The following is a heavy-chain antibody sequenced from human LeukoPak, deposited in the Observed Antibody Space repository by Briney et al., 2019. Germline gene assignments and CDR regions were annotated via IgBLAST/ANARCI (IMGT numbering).Heavy chain of an antibody. CDR3: ARDRGNWNYVEYFQH. D-gene: IGHD1-7*01. J-gene: IGHJ1*01. Sequence: PSETLSLTCTVSGGSISSGSYYWSWIRQPAGKGLEWIGRIYTSGSTNYNPSLKSRVTISVDTSKNQFSLKLSSVTAADTAVYYCARDRGNWNYVEYFQHWGQGTLVTVSS. CDR2: IYTSGST. V-gene: IGHV4-61*02. CDR1: GGSISSGSYY.